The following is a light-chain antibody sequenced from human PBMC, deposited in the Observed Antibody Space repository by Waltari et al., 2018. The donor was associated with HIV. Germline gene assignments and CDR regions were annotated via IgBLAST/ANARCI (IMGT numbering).Light chain of an antibody. V-gene: IGLV2-14*03. Sequence: SVSGSPGQSITISCTGTSSDVGGYNYVSWYQQHPGKAPKLMIYDVSNRPSGVSNRFSGSKSGNTASLTISGLQAEDEADYYCSSYTSSSALYVVFGGGTKLTVL. CDR1: SSDVGGYNY. J-gene: IGLJ2*01. CDR2: DVS. CDR3: SSYTSSSALYVV.